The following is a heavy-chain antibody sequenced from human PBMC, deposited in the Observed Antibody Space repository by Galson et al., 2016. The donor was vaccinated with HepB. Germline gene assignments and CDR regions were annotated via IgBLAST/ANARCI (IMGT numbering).Heavy chain of an antibody. CDR3: VRGNYGFDV. J-gene: IGHJ6*02. V-gene: IGHV3-11*01. Sequence: SLRLSCAVSGFPFSAYVMAWIRQTPERGLECISYIDARSDVIHHSDSVEGRFTISRDNAQSLLYPQMNNLRADDTALYYCVRGNYGFDVWGPGATVTVSS. CDR2: IDARSDVI. CDR1: GFPFSAYV.